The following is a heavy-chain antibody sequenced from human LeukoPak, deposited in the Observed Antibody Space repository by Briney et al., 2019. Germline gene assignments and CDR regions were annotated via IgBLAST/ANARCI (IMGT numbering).Heavy chain of an antibody. Sequence: SQTNSLTCAISGDSVSSNSAAWYWIRQSPSRGLEWLGRTYYRSKWYNDYAVSVKSRITINPDTSKNQFSLQLNSVTPEDTAVYYCARGEWLVLWFDPWGQGTLVTVSS. CDR2: TYYRSKWYN. V-gene: IGHV6-1*01. D-gene: IGHD6-19*01. J-gene: IGHJ5*02. CDR3: ARGEWLVLWFDP. CDR1: GDSVSSNSAA.